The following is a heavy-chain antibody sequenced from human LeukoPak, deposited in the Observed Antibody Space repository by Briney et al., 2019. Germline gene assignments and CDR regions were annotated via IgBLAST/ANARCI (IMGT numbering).Heavy chain of an antibody. J-gene: IGHJ3*02. V-gene: IGHV1-69*05. CDR2: IIPIFGTA. D-gene: IGHD3-3*01. CDR3: ARDHTTYDLWSGHDAFDI. CDR1: GGTFSSYA. Sequence: SVKVSCKASGGTFSSYAISWVRQAPGQGLEWMGGIIPIFGTANYAQKFQGRVTITTDESTSTAYMELSSLRSEDTAVYYCARDHTTYDLWSGHDAFDIWGQGTMVTVSS.